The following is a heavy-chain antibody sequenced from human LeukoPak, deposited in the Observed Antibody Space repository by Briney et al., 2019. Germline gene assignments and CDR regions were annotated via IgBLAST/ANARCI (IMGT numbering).Heavy chain of an antibody. Sequence: ASVKVSCKASGYTFTSYGISWVRQAPGQGLEWMGWISAYNGNTNYAQKLQGRVTMTTDTSTSTAYMELRSLRSDDTAVYYYARAPAAMVTYYYHYMDLWGRGTTVTVSS. CDR1: GYTFTSYG. CDR3: ARAPAAMVTYYYHYMDL. CDR2: ISAYNGNT. D-gene: IGHD5-18*01. J-gene: IGHJ6*03. V-gene: IGHV1-18*01.